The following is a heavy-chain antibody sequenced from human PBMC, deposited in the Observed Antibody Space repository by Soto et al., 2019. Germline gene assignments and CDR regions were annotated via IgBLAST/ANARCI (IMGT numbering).Heavy chain of an antibody. D-gene: IGHD3-16*01. CDR1: GFTLNSYW. CDR3: ARALTAGVYYDDEWGTYVPRSFGVDV. J-gene: IGHJ6*02. V-gene: IGHV3-7*01. Sequence: EVQVVESGGGLVQPGGSLSLSCVASGFTLNSYWMRWARQAPGKGLEWVANIKQDGSEKHYVDSVKGRFTISRDNAKNSLSLQMNNLRVEDTAVYYCARALTAGVYYDDEWGTYVPRSFGVDVWGQGTTVTVSS. CDR2: IKQDGSEK.